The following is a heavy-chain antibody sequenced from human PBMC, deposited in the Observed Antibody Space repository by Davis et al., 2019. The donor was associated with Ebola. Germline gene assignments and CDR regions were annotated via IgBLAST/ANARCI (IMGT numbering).Heavy chain of an antibody. CDR3: ARGKWFDP. V-gene: IGHV1-69*04. CDR1: GFTFSSYA. CDR2: IIPVVDTK. Sequence: SVKVSCKASGFTFSSYAVNWVRQAPGQGLEWMGRIIPVVDTKDYAQKFQGRVTLTADKATNTAYMELSGLRFDDTAVYYCARGKWFDPWGQGTLVSVTS. J-gene: IGHJ5*02.